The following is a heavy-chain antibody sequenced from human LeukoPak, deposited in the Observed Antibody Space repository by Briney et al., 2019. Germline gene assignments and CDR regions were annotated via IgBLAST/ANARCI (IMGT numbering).Heavy chain of an antibody. V-gene: IGHV4-34*01. J-gene: IGHJ6*02. CDR3: ARGRKQLAHNYGLDV. D-gene: IGHD6-6*01. CDR2: INHSGST. CDR1: GGSFSGYY. Sequence: PSETLSLTCAVYGGSFSGYYWSWIRHPPGKGLEWIGEINHSGSTNYNPSLKSRVTISVDTSKNQFSLKLSSVTAADTAVYYCARGRKQLAHNYGLDVWGQGTPVTVSS.